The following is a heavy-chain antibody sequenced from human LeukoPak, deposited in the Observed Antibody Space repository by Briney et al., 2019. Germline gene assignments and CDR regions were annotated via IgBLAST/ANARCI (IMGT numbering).Heavy chain of an antibody. V-gene: IGHV3-30*18. CDR1: GFTFSSYG. CDR2: ISYDRSNK. Sequence: GGSLRLSCAASGFTFSSYGMHWVHQAPGKGLEWVAVISYDRSNKYYADSVKGRFTISRDNSKNTLYLQMNSLRAEDTAVYYCAKGLGYCSGGSCPLDYWGQGTLVTVSS. J-gene: IGHJ4*02. D-gene: IGHD2-15*01. CDR3: AKGLGYCSGGSCPLDY.